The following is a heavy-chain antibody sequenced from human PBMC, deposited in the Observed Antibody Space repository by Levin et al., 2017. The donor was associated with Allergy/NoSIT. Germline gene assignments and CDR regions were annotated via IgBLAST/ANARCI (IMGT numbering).Heavy chain of an antibody. D-gene: IGHD3-3*01. CDR1: GFTFSSYW. CDR3: AREVTYFDFWSGYWGWFDP. J-gene: IGHJ5*02. Sequence: GESLKISCAASGFTFSSYWMHWVRQAPGKGLVWVSRINSDGSSTNYADSVKGRFTISRDNTKNTLYLEVNSLRAEDTAVYFCAREVTYFDFWSGYWGWFDPWGQGTLVTVSS. CDR2: INSDGSST. V-gene: IGHV3-74*01.